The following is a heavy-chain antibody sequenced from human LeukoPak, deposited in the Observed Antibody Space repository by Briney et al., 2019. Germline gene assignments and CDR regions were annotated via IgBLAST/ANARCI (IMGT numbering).Heavy chain of an antibody. CDR2: IDPSDSYT. J-gene: IGHJ6*02. V-gene: IGHV5-10-1*01. D-gene: IGHD4-17*01. CDR1: GYSFTSYW. Sequence: GESLKISCKGSGYSFTSYWISWVRQMPGKGLEWMGRIDPSDSYTNYSPSFQGHVTISADKSISTAYLQWSSLKASDTAMYYCARRHGDENYYYYGMDVWGQGTTVTVSS. CDR3: ARRHGDENYYYYGMDV.